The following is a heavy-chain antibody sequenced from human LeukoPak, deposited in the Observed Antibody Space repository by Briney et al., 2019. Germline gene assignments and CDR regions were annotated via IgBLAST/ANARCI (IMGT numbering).Heavy chain of an antibody. Sequence: PGRSLRLSCAASGFTFSSYAMHWVRQAPGKGLEWVAVISYDGSNKYYADSVKGRFTISRDNSKNTLYLQMNSLRAEDTAVYYCARDRDWFGYFDYWGQGTLVTVSS. CDR1: GFTFSSYA. J-gene: IGHJ4*02. D-gene: IGHD3/OR15-3a*01. V-gene: IGHV3-30*04. CDR2: ISYDGSNK. CDR3: ARDRDWFGYFDY.